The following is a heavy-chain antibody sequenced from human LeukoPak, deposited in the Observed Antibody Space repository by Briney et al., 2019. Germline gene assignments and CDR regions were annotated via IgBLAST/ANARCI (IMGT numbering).Heavy chain of an antibody. V-gene: IGHV1-69*13. CDR2: IIPIFGTA. D-gene: IGHD3-3*01. Sequence: RASVKVSCKASGGTFSSYAISWVRQAPGQGLEWMGGIIPIFGTANYAQKFQGRVTITADESTSTAYMELSSLRPEDTAVYYCARAVLEWLWAWFDPWGQGTLVTVSS. J-gene: IGHJ5*02. CDR1: GGTFSSYA. CDR3: ARAVLEWLWAWFDP.